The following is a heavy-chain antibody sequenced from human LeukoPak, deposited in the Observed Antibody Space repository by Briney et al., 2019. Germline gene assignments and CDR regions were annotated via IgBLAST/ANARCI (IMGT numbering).Heavy chain of an antibody. J-gene: IGHJ4*02. CDR1: GFTFSSYS. V-gene: IGHV3-30*02. CDR3: AKDSDWDRGYHFDY. D-gene: IGHD3-22*01. Sequence: GGSLRLSCVASGFTFSSYSMIWVRQAPGKGLEWVAFIRYDGINKQYADSVKGRFTISRDTSKNALYLQMNSLRAEDTAVYYCAKDSDWDRGYHFDYWGQGTLVTVSS. CDR2: IRYDGINK.